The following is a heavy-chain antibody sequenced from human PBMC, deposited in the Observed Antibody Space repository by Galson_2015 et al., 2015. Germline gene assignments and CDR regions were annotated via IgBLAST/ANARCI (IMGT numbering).Heavy chain of an antibody. CDR2: ISAYNGNT. Sequence: SVKVSCKASGYIFTSYGINWVRQAPGQGLEWMGWISAYNGNTNYAQKLQGRVTVTTDTSTSTAYMELRSLRSDDTAVYYCARVGYDILTGTPTPDDYWGQGTLVTVSS. D-gene: IGHD3-9*01. CDR3: ARVGYDILTGTPTPDDY. CDR1: GYIFTSYG. V-gene: IGHV1-18*01. J-gene: IGHJ4*02.